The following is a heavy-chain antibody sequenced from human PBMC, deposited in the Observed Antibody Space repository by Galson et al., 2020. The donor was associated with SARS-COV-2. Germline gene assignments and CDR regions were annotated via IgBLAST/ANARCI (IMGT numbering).Heavy chain of an antibody. Sequence: GESLKISCEASGFTVSSNYMSWVRQAPGKGLEWVSVIYSGGSTYYADSVKGRFTISRDNSKNTLYLQMNSLRAEDTAVYYCATRTGGYGDLIDYWGQGTLVTVSS. J-gene: IGHJ4*02. CDR1: GFTVSSNY. D-gene: IGHD4-17*01. V-gene: IGHV3-66*01. CDR2: IYSGGST. CDR3: ATRTGGYGDLIDY.